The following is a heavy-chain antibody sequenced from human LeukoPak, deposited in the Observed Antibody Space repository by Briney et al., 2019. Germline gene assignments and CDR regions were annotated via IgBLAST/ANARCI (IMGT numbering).Heavy chain of an antibody. V-gene: IGHV4-39*01. CDR3: ARHSASGSYYLFDS. CDR2: IYYSGTT. CDR1: GDSISSSTYY. J-gene: IGHJ4*02. Sequence: SETLSLTCSVSGDSISSSTYYWGWIRQPPGKGLEWIGTIYYSGTTYYNPALKSRVTVSVDTSENQFSLKLSSVTAADTAVYYCARHSASGSYYLFDSWGQGTLVTVSS. D-gene: IGHD3-10*01.